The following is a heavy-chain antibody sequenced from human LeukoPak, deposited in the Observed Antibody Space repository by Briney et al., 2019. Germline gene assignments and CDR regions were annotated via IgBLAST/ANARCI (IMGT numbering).Heavy chain of an antibody. D-gene: IGHD2/OR15-2a*01. J-gene: IGHJ6*03. CDR1: GYTLTELS. CDR2: FDPEDGET. V-gene: IGHV1-24*01. CDR3: ATCKTPDYYYYMDV. Sequence: ASVKVSCKVSGYTLTELSMHWVRQAPGKGLEWMGGFDPEDGETIYAQRFQGRVTMTEDTSTDTAYMELSSLRSEDTAVYYCATCKTPDYYYYMDVWGKGTTVTVSS.